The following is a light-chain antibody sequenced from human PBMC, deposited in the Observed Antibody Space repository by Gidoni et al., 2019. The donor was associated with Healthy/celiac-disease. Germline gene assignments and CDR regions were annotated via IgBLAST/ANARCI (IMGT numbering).Light chain of an antibody. CDR1: QSISSW. CDR2: KES. J-gene: IGKJ4*01. Sequence: IQITQSPSTLSASVRDRVTITCRASQSISSWLAWYQQKPGKDPKLLIYKESSLESGVPSRFSGSGSGTEFTLTISSLQPDDFATYYRQQYNSHSVFGGGTKVEIK. V-gene: IGKV1-5*03. CDR3: QQYNSHSV.